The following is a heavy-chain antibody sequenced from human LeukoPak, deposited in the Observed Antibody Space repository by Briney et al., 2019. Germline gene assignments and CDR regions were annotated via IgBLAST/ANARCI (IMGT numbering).Heavy chain of an antibody. CDR2: IYYSGST. CDR3: ARDGIAAAHRPVGWFDP. V-gene: IGHV4-59*01. CDR1: GGSISSYY. D-gene: IGHD6-13*01. Sequence: SETLSLTCTVSGGSISSYYWSWIRQPPGKGLEWIGYIYYSGSTNYNPSLKSRVTISVDTSKNQFSLKLSSVTAADTAVYYCARDGIAAAHRPVGWFDPWGQGTLVTVSS. J-gene: IGHJ5*02.